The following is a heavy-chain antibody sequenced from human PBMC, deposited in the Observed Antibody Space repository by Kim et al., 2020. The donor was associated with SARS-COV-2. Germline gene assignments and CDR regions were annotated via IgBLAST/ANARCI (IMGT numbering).Heavy chain of an antibody. Sequence: ASVKVSCKASGYTFTGYYMHWVRQAPGQGLEWMGWINPNSGGTNYAQKFQGRVTMTRDTSISTAYMELSRLRSDDTAVYYCARVPATGYYFDYWGQGTLVTVSS. CDR2: INPNSGGT. J-gene: IGHJ4*02. CDR3: ARVPATGYYFDY. CDR1: GYTFTGYY. V-gene: IGHV1-2*02. D-gene: IGHD2-2*01.